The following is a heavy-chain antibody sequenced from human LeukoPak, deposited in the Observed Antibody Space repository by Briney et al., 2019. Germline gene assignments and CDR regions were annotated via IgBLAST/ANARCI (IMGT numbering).Heavy chain of an antibody. CDR1: GYTFTTHY. Sequence: GASVKVSCKASGYTFTTHYMHWGRQAPGQGLEWMGINDPSGGSTSYAQKFQGRVTMTRDTSTSTIYMELSSLRADDTAVYYCARLSQRTFDIRGQGTLVTVSS. CDR3: ARLSQRTFDI. V-gene: IGHV1-46*01. J-gene: IGHJ3*02. CDR2: NDPSGGST.